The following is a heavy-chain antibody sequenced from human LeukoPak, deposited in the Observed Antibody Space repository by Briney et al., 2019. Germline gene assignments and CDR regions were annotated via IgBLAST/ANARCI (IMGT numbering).Heavy chain of an antibody. Sequence: GASVKVSCKASGGTFSSYAISWVRQAPGQELEWMGGIIPIFGTANYAQKFQGRVTITADESTSTAYMELSSLRSEDTAVYYCARAEYSSSGRDFDYWGQGTLVTVPS. CDR1: GGTFSSYA. J-gene: IGHJ4*02. V-gene: IGHV1-69*13. D-gene: IGHD6-13*01. CDR3: ARAEYSSSGRDFDY. CDR2: IIPIFGTA.